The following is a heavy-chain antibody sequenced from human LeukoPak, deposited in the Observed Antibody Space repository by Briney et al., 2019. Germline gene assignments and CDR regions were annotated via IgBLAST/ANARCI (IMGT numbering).Heavy chain of an antibody. D-gene: IGHD3-10*02. CDR1: GFTFRTYW. CDR2: INPDGSST. V-gene: IGHV3-74*01. J-gene: IGHJ6*04. CDR3: AELGITMIGGV. Sequence: GGSLRLTCVASGFTFRTYWMHWVRQVPGKGPVWLSRINPDGSSTTYADSVKGRFTISRDNAKNSLYLQMNSLRAEDTAVYYCAELGITMIGGVWGKGTTVTISS.